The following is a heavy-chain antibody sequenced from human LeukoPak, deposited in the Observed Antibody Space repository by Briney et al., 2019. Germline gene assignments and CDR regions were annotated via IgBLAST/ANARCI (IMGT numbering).Heavy chain of an antibody. CDR1: GFTFSSYG. Sequence: PGRSLRLPCAASGFTFSSYGMHWVRQAPGKGLEWVAVISYDGSNKYYADSVKDRFTISRDNSKNTLYLQMNSLRAEDTAVYYCATLYGDDAFDIWGQGTMVTVSS. CDR3: ATLYGDDAFDI. D-gene: IGHD4-17*01. J-gene: IGHJ3*02. V-gene: IGHV3-30*03. CDR2: ISYDGSNK.